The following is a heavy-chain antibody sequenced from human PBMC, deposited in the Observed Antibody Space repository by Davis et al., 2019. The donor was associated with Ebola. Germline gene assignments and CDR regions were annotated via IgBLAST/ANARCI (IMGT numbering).Heavy chain of an antibody. D-gene: IGHD3-22*01. CDR3: AKDSGDDSSGYYRWGGMDV. Sequence: GESLKISCAASGFTFSSYGMHWVRQAPGKGLEWVAFIRYDGSNKYYADSVKGRFTISRDNSKNTLYLQMNSLRAEDTAVYYCAKDSGDDSSGYYRWGGMDVWSQGTTVTVSS. J-gene: IGHJ6*02. CDR1: GFTFSSYG. CDR2: IRYDGSNK. V-gene: IGHV3-30*02.